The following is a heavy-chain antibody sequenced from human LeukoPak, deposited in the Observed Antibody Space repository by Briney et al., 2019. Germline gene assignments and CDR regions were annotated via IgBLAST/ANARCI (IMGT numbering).Heavy chain of an antibody. J-gene: IGHJ6*03. CDR1: GYTLTSYG. D-gene: IGHD1-1*01. CDR2: ISAYNGNT. Sequence: ASVKVSCKASGYTLTSYGISWVRQAPGQGLEWMGWISAYNGNTFYAQNLQGRVTMTTDTSTSTAYMELRSLRSDDTAVYYCARVLEITNYYYYMDVWGKGTTVTVSS. CDR3: ARVLEITNYYYYMDV. V-gene: IGHV1-18*01.